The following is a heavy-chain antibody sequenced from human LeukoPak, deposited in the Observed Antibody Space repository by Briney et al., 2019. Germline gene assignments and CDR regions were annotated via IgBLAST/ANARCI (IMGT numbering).Heavy chain of an antibody. CDR1: GGSFSGYY. V-gene: IGHV4-34*01. J-gene: IGHJ1*01. D-gene: IGHD3-3*01. Sequence: SETLSLTCAVYGGSFSGYYWSWIRQPPGKGLEWIGEINHSGSTNYNPFLKSRVTISVDTSKNQFSLKLSSVTAADTAVYYCARGPQYYDFWSGYYREPAEYFQHWGQGTLVTVSS. CDR2: INHSGST. CDR3: ARGPQYYDFWSGYYREPAEYFQH.